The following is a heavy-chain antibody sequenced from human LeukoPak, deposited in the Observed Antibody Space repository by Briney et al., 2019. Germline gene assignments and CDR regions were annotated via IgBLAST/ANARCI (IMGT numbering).Heavy chain of an antibody. CDR2: IYYSGST. V-gene: IGHV4-59*08. D-gene: IGHD6-13*01. Sequence: SETLSLTCTVSGGSISTYYWSWIRQPPGKGLEWIGYIYYSGSTNSNPSLKSRVTISVDTSKNQFSLKLSSVTAADTAVYYCARLEYSSSWYLSYWGQGTLVTVSS. CDR1: GGSISTYY. J-gene: IGHJ4*02. CDR3: ARLEYSSSWYLSY.